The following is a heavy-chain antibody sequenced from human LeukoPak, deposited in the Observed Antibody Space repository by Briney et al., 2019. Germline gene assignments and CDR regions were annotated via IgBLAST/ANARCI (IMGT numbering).Heavy chain of an antibody. D-gene: IGHD1-26*01. CDR1: GFTFSSYG. V-gene: IGHV3-30*18. Sequence: GGSLRLSCAASGFTFSSYGMHWVRQAPGKGLEWVAVISYDGSNKYYADSVKGRFTISRDNSKNTLYLQMNSLRAEDTAVYYCAKARGWELLLLFDYWGQGTLVTVSS. CDR2: ISYDGSNK. J-gene: IGHJ4*02. CDR3: AKARGWELLLLFDY.